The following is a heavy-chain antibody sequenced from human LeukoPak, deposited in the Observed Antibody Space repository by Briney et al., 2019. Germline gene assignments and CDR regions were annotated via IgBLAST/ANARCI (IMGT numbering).Heavy chain of an antibody. CDR3: ELHSSSSGGFDY. CDR2: INHSGST. J-gene: IGHJ4*02. Sequence: PSETLSLTCAVYGGSFSGYYWSWIRQPPGKGLEWIGEINHSGSTNYNPSLKSRVTISVDTSKNQFSLKLSSVTAADTAVYYCELHSSSSGGFDYWGQGTLVTVSS. D-gene: IGHD6-6*01. CDR1: GGSFSGYY. V-gene: IGHV4-34*01.